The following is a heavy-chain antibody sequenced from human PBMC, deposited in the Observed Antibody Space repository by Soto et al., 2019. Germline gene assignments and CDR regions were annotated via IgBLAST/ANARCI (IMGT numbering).Heavy chain of an antibody. J-gene: IGHJ4*02. V-gene: IGHV3-30*18. D-gene: IGHD2-15*01. Sequence: VQLLESGGGLIQPGGSLRLSCAASGFTFSYGIHWLRQAPGKGLEWVAYISYDSSNKFYGDSVKGGFTISRDNSKNTQFLKMNSLRAEDTAVYYCAKLVIGYCSGNTCDDYWGQGTLVAVSS. CDR3: AKLVIGYCSGNTCDDY. CDR1: GFTFSYG. CDR2: ISYDSSNK.